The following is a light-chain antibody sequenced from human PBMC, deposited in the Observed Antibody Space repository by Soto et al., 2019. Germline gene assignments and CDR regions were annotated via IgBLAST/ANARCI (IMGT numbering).Light chain of an antibody. CDR1: QSISNW. CDR2: DVA. Sequence: DIQMTQSPSTLSAFVGDRVTITCRASQSISNWLAWYQEKPGKAPNVLIFDVAKLQSGVPSRFSGSGSGTEFTLTISSLQPDDFATYYCQQYESYPLTFGGGTKVE. CDR3: QQYESYPLT. V-gene: IGKV1-5*01. J-gene: IGKJ4*01.